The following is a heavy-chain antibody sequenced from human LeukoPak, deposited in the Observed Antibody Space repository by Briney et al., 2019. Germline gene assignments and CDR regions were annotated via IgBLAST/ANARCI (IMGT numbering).Heavy chain of an antibody. J-gene: IGHJ6*03. CDR2: ISSSSSTM. CDR1: GFTFSSYS. V-gene: IGHV3-48*01. Sequence: GGSLRLSCAASGFTFSSYSMNWVRQAPGKGLEWVSYISSSSSTMYYADSVKGRFTISRDNAKNSLYLQMNSLRAEDTAVYYCARDVSYCSSTSCYSNYYYYYMDVWGKGTTVTVSS. D-gene: IGHD2-2*01. CDR3: ARDVSYCSSTSCYSNYYYYYMDV.